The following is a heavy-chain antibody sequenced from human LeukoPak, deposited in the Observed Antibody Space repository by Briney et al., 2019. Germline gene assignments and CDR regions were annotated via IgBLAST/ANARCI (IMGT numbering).Heavy chain of an antibody. CDR2: INPNSGGT. CDR3: ARDQPQYYDFWSGYYRGNYGLDV. J-gene: IGHJ6*02. Sequence: ASVKVSCKASGYTFTDYYMHWVRQAPGQGLEWMGWINPNSGGTNFAQKFQGRVTMTRDTSISTAYMELSSLRSDDTAMYHCARDQPQYYDFWSGYYRGNYGLDVWGQGTTVTVSS. D-gene: IGHD3-3*01. CDR1: GYTFTDYY. V-gene: IGHV1-2*02.